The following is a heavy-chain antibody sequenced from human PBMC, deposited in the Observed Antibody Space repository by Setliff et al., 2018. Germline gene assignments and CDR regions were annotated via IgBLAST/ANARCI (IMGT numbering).Heavy chain of an antibody. D-gene: IGHD3-16*01. J-gene: IGHJ4*02. CDR3: AKGGTQERYY. V-gene: IGHV5-51*01. CDR1: GYSFTDNW. CDR2: IYPGDSDT. Sequence: GESLKISCEASGYSFTDNWIGWVREMPGKGLEWMGIIYPGDSDTQYSPSLEGQVTISADMSLNTAYLQWSSLRVEDTAVYYCAKGGTQERYYWGQGTLVTVSS.